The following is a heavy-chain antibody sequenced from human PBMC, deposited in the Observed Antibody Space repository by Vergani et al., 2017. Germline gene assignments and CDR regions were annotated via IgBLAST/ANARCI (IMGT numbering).Heavy chain of an antibody. CDR3: ASLGAHSGSYYALIDY. V-gene: IGHV3-30*03. CDR1: GFTFSSYG. J-gene: IGHJ4*02. Sequence: QVQLVESGGGVVQPGRSLRLSCAASGFTFSSYGMHWVRQAPGKGLEWVAVISYDGSNKYYADSVKGRFTISRDNSKNTLYLQMNSLRAEDTAVYYCASLGAHSGSYYALIDYWGQGTLVTVSS. CDR2: ISYDGSNK. D-gene: IGHD1-26*01.